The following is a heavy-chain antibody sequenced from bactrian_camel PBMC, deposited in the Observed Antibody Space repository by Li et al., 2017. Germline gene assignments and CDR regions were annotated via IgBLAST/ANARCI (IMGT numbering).Heavy chain of an antibody. V-gene: IGHV3-2*01. CDR3: AARTWSCGLEINAYNY. D-gene: IGHD1*01. Sequence: HVQLVESGGGLVQPGGSLRLSCAASGFTFSAYCMGWFRQAPGKEREAVARVFRDGTTSHADSVKGRFTISKDNAKNTLYLQMNSLKPEDTAMYYCAARTWSCGLEINAYNYRGQGTQVTVSS. J-gene: IGHJ4*01. CDR2: VFRDGTT. CDR1: GFTFSAYC.